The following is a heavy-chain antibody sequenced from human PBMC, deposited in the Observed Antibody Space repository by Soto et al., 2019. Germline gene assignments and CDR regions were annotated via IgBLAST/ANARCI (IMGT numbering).Heavy chain of an antibody. CDR1: GFTVSSDY. Sequence: LRLSCAASGFTVSSDYMSWVRQAPGKGLEWVSVIYSGGSTYYADSVKGRFTISRDNSKNTLYLQMNSLRAEDTAVYYCASQWLRFGYFDSWGQGTLVTVSS. CDR3: ASQWLRFGYFDS. V-gene: IGHV3-66*04. J-gene: IGHJ4*02. CDR2: IYSGGST. D-gene: IGHD5-12*01.